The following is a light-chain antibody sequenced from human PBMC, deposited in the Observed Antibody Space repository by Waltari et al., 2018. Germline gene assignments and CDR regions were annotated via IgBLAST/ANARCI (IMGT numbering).Light chain of an antibody. J-gene: IGLJ3*02. CDR2: YFSDSAK. Sequence: QPVLTQSPSSSASPGESARLTCTLPSDLHVVNYNIYWYQQKQGSPPRFLLYYFSDSAKGQGCGVRRSFSASKDVSGNTGILLIAGLEAEDEADYYCLIWPSNTLGGFGGGTKLTVL. CDR1: SDLHVVNYN. V-gene: IGLV5-37*01. CDR3: LIWPSNTLGG.